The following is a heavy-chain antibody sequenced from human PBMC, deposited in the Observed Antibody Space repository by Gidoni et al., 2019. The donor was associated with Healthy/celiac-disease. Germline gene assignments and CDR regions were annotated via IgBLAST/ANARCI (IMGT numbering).Heavy chain of an antibody. D-gene: IGHD3-9*01. Sequence: QVQLVQSGAEVKKPGSSVKVSCKASGGTFSSYAISWVRQAPGQGLEWMGRIIPILGIANYAQKFQGRVTITADKSTSTAYMELSSLRSEDTAVYYCARDADPYYEILTGYRGGVDYWGQGTLVTVSS. CDR2: IIPILGIA. CDR3: ARDADPYYEILTGYRGGVDY. J-gene: IGHJ4*02. CDR1: GGTFSSYA. V-gene: IGHV1-69*04.